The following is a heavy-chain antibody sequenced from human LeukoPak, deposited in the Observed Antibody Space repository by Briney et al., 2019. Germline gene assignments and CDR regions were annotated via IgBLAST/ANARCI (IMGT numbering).Heavy chain of an antibody. V-gene: IGHV3-23*01. CDR1: GCTFSSYA. Sequence: GGCLRLSCAASGCTFSSYAMSWVRQAPGKGLEWVSAISGSGGSTYYADSVKGRFTISRDSSKNTLYLQMNSLRAEDTAVYYCAAYSSSGYYYLLTDYWGQGTLVTVSS. CDR2: ISGSGGST. D-gene: IGHD3-22*01. J-gene: IGHJ4*02. CDR3: AAYSSSGYYYLLTDY.